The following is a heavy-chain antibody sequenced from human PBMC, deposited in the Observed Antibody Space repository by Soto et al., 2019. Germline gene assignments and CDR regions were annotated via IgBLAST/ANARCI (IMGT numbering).Heavy chain of an antibody. Sequence: SETLSLTCTVSGGSISSGDYYWSWIRQPPGKGLEWIGNIYYSGSTHYNPSLKSRVAILIDTSRNHFSLKLNSVTAADTAVYYCARVQKVAAKYYYYSSGYLYWGQGALVTVSS. D-gene: IGHD3-22*01. V-gene: IGHV4-30-4*01. CDR3: ARVQKVAAKYYYYSSGYLY. CDR2: IYYSGST. J-gene: IGHJ4*01. CDR1: GGSISSGDYY.